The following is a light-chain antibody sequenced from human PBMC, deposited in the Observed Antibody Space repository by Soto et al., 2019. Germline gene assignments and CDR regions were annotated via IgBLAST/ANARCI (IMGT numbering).Light chain of an antibody. J-gene: IGKJ1*01. CDR1: QSVSSN. V-gene: IGKV3-15*01. Sequence: EIVMTQSPATLSVSPGERATLSCRASQSVSSNLAWYQQKPGQAPRLLIYLASTRATGIPARFSGSGSGTEFTLTISSLQSDDGATYYRQQYENYWTFGQGTRVEIK. CDR3: QQYENYWT. CDR2: LAS.